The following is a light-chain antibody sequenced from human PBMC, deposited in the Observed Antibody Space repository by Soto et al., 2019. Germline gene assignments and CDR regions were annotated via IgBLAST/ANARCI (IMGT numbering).Light chain of an antibody. V-gene: IGKV1-9*01. Sequence: DIQLTQSPSFLSASVGDRVTITCRASQGISSYLAWYQQKPGKAPKLLISAASTLRSGVPSRFSGSGSGTEFTLTISSLQPEDFATYYCQQLNSYPPTCGPGTKVDIK. J-gene: IGKJ3*01. CDR3: QQLNSYPPT. CDR1: QGISSY. CDR2: AAS.